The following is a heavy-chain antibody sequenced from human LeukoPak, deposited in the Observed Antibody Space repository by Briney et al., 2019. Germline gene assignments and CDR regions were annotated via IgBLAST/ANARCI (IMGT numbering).Heavy chain of an antibody. CDR3: AYRGEGLDY. CDR2: IYYSGST. J-gene: IGHJ4*02. V-gene: IGHV4-39*07. D-gene: IGHD3-10*01. CDR1: GGSISSSSYY. Sequence: ASETLSLTCTVSGGSISSSSYYWGWIRQPPGKGLEWIGSIYYSGSTYYNPSLKSRVTISVDTSKNQFSLKLTSVTAADTAVYYCAYRGEGLDYWGQGTLVTVSS.